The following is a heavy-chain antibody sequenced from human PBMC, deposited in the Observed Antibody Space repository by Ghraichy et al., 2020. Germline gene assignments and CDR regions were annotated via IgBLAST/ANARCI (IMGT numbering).Heavy chain of an antibody. Sequence: GESLNISCAASGFTFSNYWMNWVRQAPGKGLEWVAYIEQDGSEKYYVDSVKGRFTISRDNAKNSLSLQMNSLRAEDTAVYFCARGVDVWGQGTTVTVSS. J-gene: IGHJ6*02. CDR3: ARGVDV. V-gene: IGHV3-7*03. CDR2: IEQDGSEK. CDR1: GFTFSNYW.